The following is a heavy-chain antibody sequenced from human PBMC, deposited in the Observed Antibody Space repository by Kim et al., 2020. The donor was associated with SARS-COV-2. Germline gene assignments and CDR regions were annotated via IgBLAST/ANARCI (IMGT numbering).Heavy chain of an antibody. Sequence: LKSRVTISVGTSNNQFSLKLSSVTAADTAVYYCAREERPTSIAVAGAFDYWGQGTLVTVSS. V-gene: IGHV4-59*01. J-gene: IGHJ4*02. CDR3: AREERPTSIAVAGAFDY. D-gene: IGHD6-19*01.